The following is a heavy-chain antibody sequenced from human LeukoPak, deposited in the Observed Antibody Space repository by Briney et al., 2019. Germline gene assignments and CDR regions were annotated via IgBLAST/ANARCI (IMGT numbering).Heavy chain of an antibody. V-gene: IGHV3-48*03. Sequence: PGGSLRLSCAASGFTFSDYEMNWVGQAPGKGLEWVSYISSSGSIIYYADSVKRRLTISRDNAKNSLYLQMNSLRAKDTAVYYCARAVGATNYWGQGTLVTVSS. CDR1: GFTFSDYE. J-gene: IGHJ4*02. CDR2: ISSSGSII. CDR3: ARAVGATNY. D-gene: IGHD1-26*01.